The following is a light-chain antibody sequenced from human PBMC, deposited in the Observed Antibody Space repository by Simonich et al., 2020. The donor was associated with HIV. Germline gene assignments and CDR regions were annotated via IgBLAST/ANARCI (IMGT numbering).Light chain of an antibody. CDR2: LGS. CDR3: MQALQTPFT. J-gene: IGKJ3*01. V-gene: IGKV2-28*01. Sequence: DIVMTQSPLSLPVTPGEPASISCRSSQSLLSSNGYNYFDWYLQKPGQSPQLLIYLGSNRASGVPDRFSGSGSGTEFTLKISRVEAEDVGVYYCMQALQTPFTFGPGTKVDIK. CDR1: QSLLSSNGYNY.